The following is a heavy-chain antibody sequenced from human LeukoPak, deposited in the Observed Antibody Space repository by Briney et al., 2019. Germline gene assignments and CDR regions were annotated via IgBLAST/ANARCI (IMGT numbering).Heavy chain of an antibody. CDR2: IYYSGST. J-gene: IGHJ4*02. D-gene: IGHD3-9*01. CDR3: ARRPFDWGQDY. CDR1: GGSISSSSYY. V-gene: IGHV4-39*01. Sequence: SETLSLTCTVSGGSISSSSYYWGWIRQPPGKGLEWIGSIYYSGSTYYNPSLKSRVTISVDTSKNQFSLKLSSVTAADTAVYYCARRPFDWGQDYWGQGTLVTASS.